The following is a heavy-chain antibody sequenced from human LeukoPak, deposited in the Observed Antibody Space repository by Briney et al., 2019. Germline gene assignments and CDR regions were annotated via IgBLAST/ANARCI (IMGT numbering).Heavy chain of an antibody. D-gene: IGHD1-26*01. CDR1: GFTFSDYY. J-gene: IGHJ4*02. Sequence: KPGGSLRLSCAASGFTFSDYYMSWIRQAPGKGLEWVSYITSSASTIYYAESVKGRFTISRDNAKNSLFLQMNSLRAEDTAVYYCARKVLSGSRYFDYWGQGALVTVSS. CDR2: ITSSASTI. CDR3: ARKVLSGSRYFDY. V-gene: IGHV3-11*04.